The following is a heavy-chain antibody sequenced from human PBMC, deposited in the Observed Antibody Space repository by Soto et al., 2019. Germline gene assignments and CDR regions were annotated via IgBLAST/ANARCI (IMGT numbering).Heavy chain of an antibody. V-gene: IGHV4-30-4*01. J-gene: IGHJ4*02. Sequence: PSETLSLTCTVSGGSISSGDYYWSWIRQPPGKGLEWIGYIYYSGSTYYNPSLKSRVTISVDTSKNQFSLKLSSVTAADTAVYYCARDAARYYYDSSGYYFDYWGQGTLVTVSS. CDR2: IYYSGST. D-gene: IGHD3-22*01. CDR3: ARDAARYYYDSSGYYFDY. CDR1: GGSISSGDYY.